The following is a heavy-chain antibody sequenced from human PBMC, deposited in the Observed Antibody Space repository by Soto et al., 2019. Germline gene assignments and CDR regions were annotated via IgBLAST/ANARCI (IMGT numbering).Heavy chain of an antibody. Sequence: GESLKISCKGSGYSFTSYWIGWVRQMPGKGLEWMGIIYPGDSDTRYSPSFQGQVTISADKSISTAYLQWSSLKASDTAMYYCARHVGYPPATNGMDVWGQGTTVTVSS. D-gene: IGHD6-13*01. V-gene: IGHV5-51*01. CDR1: GYSFTSYW. J-gene: IGHJ6*02. CDR3: ARHVGYPPATNGMDV. CDR2: IYPGDSDT.